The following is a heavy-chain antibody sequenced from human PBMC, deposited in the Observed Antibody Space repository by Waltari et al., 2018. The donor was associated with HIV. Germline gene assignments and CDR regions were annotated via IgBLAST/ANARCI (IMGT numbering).Heavy chain of an antibody. CDR2: IYYSGST. CDR1: GGSISSYY. V-gene: IGHV4-59*01. J-gene: IGHJ4*02. D-gene: IGHD3-9*01. Sequence: QVQLQESGPGLVKPSETLSLTCTVSGGSISSYYWSWIRQPPGKGLEWIGYIYYSGSTNYNPSLKSRVTISVDTSKNQFSLKLSSVTAADTAVYYCARGRGYDILTGYYDYWGQGTLVTVSS. CDR3: ARGRGYDILTGYYDY.